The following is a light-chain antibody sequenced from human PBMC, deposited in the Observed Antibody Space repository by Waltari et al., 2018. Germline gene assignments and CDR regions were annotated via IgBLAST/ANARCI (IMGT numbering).Light chain of an antibody. J-gene: IGLJ3*02. CDR2: SNN. CDR1: SFNIGSTT. Sequence: QSVLTQPPSASGTPGQRVTISCSGSSFNIGSTTVNWYQQLPGTAPKLLIYSNNKRPSGVPDRFSGSKSGTSASLAISGLQAEDEADYYCAAWDDSLNGRVFGGGTKLTVL. CDR3: AAWDDSLNGRV. V-gene: IGLV1-44*01.